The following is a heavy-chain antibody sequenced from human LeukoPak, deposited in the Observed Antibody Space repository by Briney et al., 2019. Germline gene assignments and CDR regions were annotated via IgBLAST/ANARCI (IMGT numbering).Heavy chain of an antibody. CDR2: INTVATYI. V-gene: IGHV3-21*01. J-gene: IGHJ4*02. Sequence: GGSLRLSCAASGFTFTSFSFNWVRQAPGKGLEWVSSINTVATYIYYADSVRGRFTISRDNAKNSVYLQMDSLRAEDTGVYYCARLRGNGDSGGFYYYYDYWGQGTLVTVSS. CDR1: GFTFTSFS. D-gene: IGHD3-22*01. CDR3: ARLRGNGDSGGFYYYYDY.